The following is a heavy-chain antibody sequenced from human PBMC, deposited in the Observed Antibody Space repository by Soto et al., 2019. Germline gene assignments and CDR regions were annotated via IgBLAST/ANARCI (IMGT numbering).Heavy chain of an antibody. CDR2: INPNSGVT. D-gene: IGHD3-3*01. Sequence: ASVKVSCKASGYTFTGYYMHWARQAPGQGLEWMGWINPNSGVTNYAQKFQGRVTMTRDTSISTAYMELSRLRSDDTAVYYCARVYYDFWSGEVDYYYGMDVWGQGTTVTVSS. CDR3: ARVYYDFWSGEVDYYYGMDV. V-gene: IGHV1-2*02. J-gene: IGHJ6*02. CDR1: GYTFTGYY.